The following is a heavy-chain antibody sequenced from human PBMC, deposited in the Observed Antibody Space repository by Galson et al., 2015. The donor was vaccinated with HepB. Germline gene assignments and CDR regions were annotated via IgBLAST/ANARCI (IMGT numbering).Heavy chain of an antibody. Sequence: SLRLSCAASGFSFIGYAMSWVRQAPGKGLEWVSTISGSGATTWYADSVKGRFTISRDNSDNTVYLQMNSLRAEDTAVYYCAKLNSGYAKAYYFDYWGQGTLVTVSS. J-gene: IGHJ4*02. CDR1: GFSFIGYA. CDR2: ISGSGATT. D-gene: IGHD5-12*01. CDR3: AKLNSGYAKAYYFDY. V-gene: IGHV3-23*01.